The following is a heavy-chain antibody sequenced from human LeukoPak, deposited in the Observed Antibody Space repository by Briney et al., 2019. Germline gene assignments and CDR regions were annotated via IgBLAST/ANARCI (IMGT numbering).Heavy chain of an antibody. CDR3: ARGYYGSPVDY. J-gene: IGHJ4*02. D-gene: IGHD3-10*01. Sequence: SETLSFTCTVSGGSISSGGYYWSWIRQHPGKGLEWIGYIYYSGSTYYNPSLKSRVTISVDTSKNQFSLKLSSVTAADTAVYYCARGYYGSPVDYWGQGTLVTVSS. CDR2: IYYSGST. V-gene: IGHV4-31*03. CDR1: GGSISSGGYY.